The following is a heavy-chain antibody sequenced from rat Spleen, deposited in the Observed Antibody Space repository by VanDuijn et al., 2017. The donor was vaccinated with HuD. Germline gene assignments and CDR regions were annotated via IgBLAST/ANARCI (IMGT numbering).Heavy chain of an antibody. CDR3: ARSNGYDPFDY. V-gene: IGHV2-63*01. D-gene: IGHD1-7*01. Sequence: QVQLKESGPGLVQPSQTLSLTCTVSGFTLTRYHVHWVRQPPGKGLEWMGRMRFNGDTSYNSVLKSRLSISRDTSKSQVFLKMNSLQTEDTAMYFCARSNGYDPFDYWGQGVMVTVSS. CDR1: GFTLTRYH. CDR2: MRFNGDT. J-gene: IGHJ2*01.